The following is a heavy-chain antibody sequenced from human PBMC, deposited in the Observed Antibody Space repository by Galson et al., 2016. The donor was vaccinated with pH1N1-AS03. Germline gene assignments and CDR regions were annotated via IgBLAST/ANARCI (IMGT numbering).Heavy chain of an antibody. CDR3: ARDPNWGNDYRDDY. Sequence: SVKVSCKASGYTFTSYNVHWVRQAPGQGLEWLGWIYPDTGGTNYAPKFEGRVSITRDSSINTAFLEVRSLRSDDSAVYFCARDPNWGNDYRDDYWGQGTLVTVSS. CDR1: GYTFTSYN. V-gene: IGHV1-2*02. CDR2: IYPDTGGT. J-gene: IGHJ4*02. D-gene: IGHD5-12*01.